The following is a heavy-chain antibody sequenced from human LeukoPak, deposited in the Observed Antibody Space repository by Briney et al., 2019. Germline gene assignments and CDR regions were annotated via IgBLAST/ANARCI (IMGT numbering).Heavy chain of an antibody. CDR1: GFTFGDYA. CDR2: IRSKAYGGTT. J-gene: IGHJ4*02. V-gene: IGHV3-49*04. Sequence: PGRSLRLSCTASGFTFGDYAMSWVRQAPGKGLEWVGFIRSKAYGGTTEYAASVKGRFTISRDDSKSIAYLQMNSLKTEDTAVYYCTRGLLPDYWGQGTLVTVSS. CDR3: TRGLLPDY. D-gene: IGHD2-21*01.